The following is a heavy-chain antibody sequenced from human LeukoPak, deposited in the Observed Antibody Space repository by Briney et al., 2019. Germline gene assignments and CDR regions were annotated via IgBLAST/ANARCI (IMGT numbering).Heavy chain of an antibody. J-gene: IGHJ4*02. Sequence: SVKVSCKASGGTFSSYAISWVRQAPGQGLEWMGGIIPILGTTNHAQKFQGRVTITADESTSTAYMELSSLRSEDTAVYYCARDRSGYSYGYPYFDYWGQGTLVTVSS. V-gene: IGHV1-69*13. D-gene: IGHD5-18*01. CDR3: ARDRSGYSYGYPYFDY. CDR1: GGTFSSYA. CDR2: IIPILGTT.